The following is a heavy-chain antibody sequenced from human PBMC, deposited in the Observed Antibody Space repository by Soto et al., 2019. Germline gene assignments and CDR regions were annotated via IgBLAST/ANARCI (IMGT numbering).Heavy chain of an antibody. J-gene: IGHJ4*02. CDR3: ARSTYGGSELDY. Sequence: PGGSLRLSCAASGFTFSSYGMHWVRQAPGKGLEWVTVISYDGSNKYYADPVKGRFTISRDNSKNTMYLQMNSLRAEDTAVYYCARSTYGGSELDYWGQGTLVTVSS. CDR1: GFTFSSYG. V-gene: IGHV3-30*03. D-gene: IGHD2-15*01. CDR2: ISYDGSNK.